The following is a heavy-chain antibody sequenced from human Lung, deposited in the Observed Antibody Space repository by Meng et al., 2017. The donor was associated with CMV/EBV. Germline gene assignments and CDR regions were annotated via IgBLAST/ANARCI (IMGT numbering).Heavy chain of an antibody. J-gene: IGHJ4*02. CDR3: ARDFGIVRATSIVGY. CDR2: IKQDGSEK. D-gene: IGHD1-26*01. V-gene: IGHV3-7*01. Sequence: GGSLRLSCAASGFTFSRYWMSWVRQAPGKGLEWVANIKQDGSEKYYVDSVKGRFTISRDNAKNSLYLQMNSLRAEDTGVYYCARDFGIVRATSIVGYWGQGTXDTVSS. CDR1: GFTFSRYW.